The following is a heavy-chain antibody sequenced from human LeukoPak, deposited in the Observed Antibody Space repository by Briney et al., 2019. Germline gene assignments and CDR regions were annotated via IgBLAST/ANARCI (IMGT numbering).Heavy chain of an antibody. CDR1: GFTFSSYA. Sequence: GGSLRLSCAASGFTFSSYAMSWVRQAPGKGLEWVSAISGSGGSTYYADSVKGRLTISRDNSKNTLYLQMNSLRAEDTAVYYCAKDPDYYDSSGYSDYWGQGTLVTVSS. D-gene: IGHD3-22*01. J-gene: IGHJ4*02. CDR3: AKDPDYYDSSGYSDY. CDR2: ISGSGGST. V-gene: IGHV3-23*01.